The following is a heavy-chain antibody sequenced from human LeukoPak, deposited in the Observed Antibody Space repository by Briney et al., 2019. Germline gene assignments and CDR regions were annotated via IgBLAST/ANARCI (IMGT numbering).Heavy chain of an antibody. J-gene: IGHJ5*02. V-gene: IGHV1-46*01. CDR2: INPSGGST. CDR1: GYTFTSYY. D-gene: IGHD2-2*01. Sequence: ASVKVSCKASGYTFTSYYMHWVRQAPGQGLEWMGIINPSGGSTSYAQKFQGRVTMTRDTSTSTVYMEVSSLRSEDTAVYYCARARGVVVPAAMWPPGSWWFDPWGQGTLVTVSS. CDR3: ARARGVVVPAAMWPPGSWWFDP.